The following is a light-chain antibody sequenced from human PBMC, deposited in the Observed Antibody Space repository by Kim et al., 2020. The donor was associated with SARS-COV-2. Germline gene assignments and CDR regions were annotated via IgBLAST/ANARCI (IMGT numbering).Light chain of an antibody. CDR1: SSDVGDYNY. Sequence: QSALTQPASVSGSPGQSITISCTGTSSDVGDYNYVSWYQQHPGKAPKLMIYDVTKRPSGVSNRFSGSKSGNTASLTISGLQAEDEADYSCSSYTSSSTWVFGGGTKLTVL. CDR3: SSYTSSSTWV. CDR2: DVT. J-gene: IGLJ3*02. V-gene: IGLV2-14*03.